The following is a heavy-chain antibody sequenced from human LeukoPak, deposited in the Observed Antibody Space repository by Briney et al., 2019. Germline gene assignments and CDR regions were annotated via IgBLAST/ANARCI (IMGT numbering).Heavy chain of an antibody. Sequence: GGSLRLSCAASGFTFSGYYMSWIRQAPGKGLEWISFISTSGSTIHQVDSVKGRFTTSTDNTKNSPYLQMNSLRVEDTAVYYCARYDSTRAFDIWGQGTMVTISS. J-gene: IGHJ3*02. CDR2: ISTSGSTI. D-gene: IGHD2/OR15-2a*01. V-gene: IGHV3-11*04. CDR3: ARYDSTRAFDI. CDR1: GFTFSGYY.